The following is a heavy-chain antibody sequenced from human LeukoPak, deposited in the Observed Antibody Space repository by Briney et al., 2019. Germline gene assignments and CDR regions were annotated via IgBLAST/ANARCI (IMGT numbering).Heavy chain of an antibody. CDR3: ARDQYCSGGSCSGFDY. J-gene: IGHJ4*02. Sequence: SETLSLTCTVSGGSISSGSYYWSWIRQPAGKGLEWIGRIYTSGSTNYNPSLKSRVTMSVDTSKNQFSLKLSSVTAADTAVYYCARDQYCSGGSCSGFDYWGQGTLVTVSS. CDR1: GGSISSGSYY. V-gene: IGHV4-61*02. D-gene: IGHD2-15*01. CDR2: IYTSGST.